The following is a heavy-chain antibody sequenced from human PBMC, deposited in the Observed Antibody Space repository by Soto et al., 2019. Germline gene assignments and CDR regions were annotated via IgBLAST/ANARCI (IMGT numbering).Heavy chain of an antibody. V-gene: IGHV1-18*01. CDR2: ISGYNGNT. J-gene: IGHJ4*02. CDR1: GYTFTSYY. D-gene: IGHD6-13*01. CDR3: AREGSTGPK. Sequence: QVQLVQSGAEVKKPGASVKVSCKASGYTFTSYYISWVRQAPGQGLEWMGWISGYNGNTNYAQKLPGRVTMTTDTCKSAAYMELRSLRSDATSVYYCAREGSTGPKRVQVTLVTVST.